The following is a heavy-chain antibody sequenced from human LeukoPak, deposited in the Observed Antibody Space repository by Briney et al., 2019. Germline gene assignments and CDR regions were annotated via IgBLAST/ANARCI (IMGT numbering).Heavy chain of an antibody. V-gene: IGHV4-4*07. J-gene: IGHJ5*02. CDR3: ARVALFGSGSYYWFDP. Sequence: SETLSLTCTVSGGSISSYYWSWIRQPPGKGLEWIGRIYMAGSTNYNPSLKSRVTMSVDMPKNQFSLKLSSVTAADTAVYFCARVALFGSGSYYWFDPWGQGTLVTVSS. D-gene: IGHD3-10*01. CDR2: IYMAGST. CDR1: GGSISSYY.